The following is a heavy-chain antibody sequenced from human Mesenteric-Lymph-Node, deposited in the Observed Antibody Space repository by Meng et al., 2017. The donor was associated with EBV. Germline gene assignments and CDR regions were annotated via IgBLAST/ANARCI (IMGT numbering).Heavy chain of an antibody. Sequence: VHMMQSGAEWKKPVSSAKDASKAFGYNLCDYWINRVRQDTGQRHECVGWMNPESNHADYAKKFQGRLTMTRNTSTNTAYLEPGSLRSEDTAVYYCARRGRWFYGSDYWGQGTLVTVSS. V-gene: IGHV1-8*01. CDR3: ARRGRWFYGSDY. CDR2: MNPESNHA. J-gene: IGHJ4*02. D-gene: IGHD3-10*01. CDR1: GYNLCDYW.